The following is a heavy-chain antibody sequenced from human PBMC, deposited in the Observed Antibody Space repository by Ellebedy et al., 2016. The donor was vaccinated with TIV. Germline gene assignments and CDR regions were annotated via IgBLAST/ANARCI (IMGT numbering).Heavy chain of an antibody. J-gene: IGHJ4*02. CDR1: GATFSGSA. Sequence: SVKVSCKASGATFSGSAIGWVRQAPGQGLEWIGGIIAIFGTTKYAQRFQGRLTITADQLTTTSYMELSGLTFEDTAVYFCARHIGYSNGPSEYWGQGSLVTVSS. D-gene: IGHD6-19*01. V-gene: IGHV1-69*13. CDR2: IIAIFGTT. CDR3: ARHIGYSNGPSEY.